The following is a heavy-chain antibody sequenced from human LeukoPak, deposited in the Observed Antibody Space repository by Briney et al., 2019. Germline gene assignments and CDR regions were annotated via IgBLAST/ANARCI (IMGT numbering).Heavy chain of an antibody. J-gene: IGHJ5*02. CDR3: ARRRLGYCSSTSCNHDWFDP. CDR2: IYPGDSDT. V-gene: IGHV5-51*01. CDR1: GYSFTSYW. Sequence: GESLKISCKGSGYSFTSYWIGWVRQMPGKGLEWMGIIYPGDSDTGYSPSFQGQVTISADKSISTAYLQWSSLKASDTAMYYCARRRLGYCSSTSCNHDWFDPWGQGTLVTVSS. D-gene: IGHD2-2*01.